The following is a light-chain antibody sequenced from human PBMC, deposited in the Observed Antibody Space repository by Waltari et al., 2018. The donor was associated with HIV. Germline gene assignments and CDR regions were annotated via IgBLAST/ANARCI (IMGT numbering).Light chain of an antibody. J-gene: IGLJ3*02. CDR3: VLYMGSGIPM. CDR1: SGSVSTSYY. V-gene: IGLV8-61*01. Sequence: QTVVTKEPSLSVSPGGTITLTCGLNSGSVSTSYYPSWYQQTPGQAPRTLVYATNPRSSGVPDRFSGTILGNKAALTITGAQADDDSAFYCVLYMGSGIPMFGGGTKLTVL. CDR2: ATN.